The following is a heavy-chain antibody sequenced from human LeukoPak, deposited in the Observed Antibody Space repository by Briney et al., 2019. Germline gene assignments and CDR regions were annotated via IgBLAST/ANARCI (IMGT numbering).Heavy chain of an antibody. CDR1: GFTFSTYV. V-gene: IGHV3-64*01. D-gene: IGHD2-21*02. Sequence: GGSLRLSCAASGFTFSTYVMQWVRQAPGKGLEYVSAITGDGGYTYYANSVKGRFTISRDNSKKTLYLQMGSLRAEDTAVYYCARDSYCGGDCYSPSAFDIWGQGTMVTVSS. J-gene: IGHJ3*02. CDR3: ARDSYCGGDCYSPSAFDI. CDR2: ITGDGGYT.